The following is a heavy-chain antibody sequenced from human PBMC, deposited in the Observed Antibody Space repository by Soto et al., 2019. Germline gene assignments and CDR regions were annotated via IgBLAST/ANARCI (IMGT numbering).Heavy chain of an antibody. J-gene: IGHJ3*02. CDR2: IVVGSGNT. Sequence: SVKVSCKASGFTFTSSAVQWVRQARGQRLEWIGWIVVGSGNTNYAQKFQERVTITRDMSTSTAYMELSSLRSEDTAVYYCAADSYIVVVPAAILAFDIWGQGTMVTVS. CDR1: GFTFTSSA. V-gene: IGHV1-58*01. CDR3: AADSYIVVVPAAILAFDI. D-gene: IGHD2-2*02.